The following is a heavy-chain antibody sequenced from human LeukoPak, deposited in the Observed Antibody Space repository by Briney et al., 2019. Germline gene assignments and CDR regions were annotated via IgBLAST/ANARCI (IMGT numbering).Heavy chain of an antibody. J-gene: IGHJ4*02. Sequence: GGSLRLSCAASGFTFSSYWMYWVRQGPGRGLEWVSYISSSGSTIYYVDSVKGRFTISRDNAKNSLYLQMNSLRAEDTAVYCCARASGVRGGIWFDYWGQGTLVTVSS. CDR1: GFTFSSYW. CDR3: ARASGVRGGIWFDY. D-gene: IGHD3-10*01. CDR2: ISSSGSTI. V-gene: IGHV3-48*04.